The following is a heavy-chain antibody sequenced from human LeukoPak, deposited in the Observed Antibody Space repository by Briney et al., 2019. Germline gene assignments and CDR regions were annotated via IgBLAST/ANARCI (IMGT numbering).Heavy chain of an antibody. J-gene: IGHJ4*02. Sequence: PGGSLRLSCAASGFTFSSYGMHWVRQAPGKGLEWVAFIRYDGSNKYYADSVKGRFTISRDNSKNTLCLQMNSLRAEDTAVYYCAKDRDYSNYYFDYWGQGTLVTVSS. CDR1: GFTFSSYG. CDR3: AKDRDYSNYYFDY. V-gene: IGHV3-30*02. D-gene: IGHD4-11*01. CDR2: IRYDGSNK.